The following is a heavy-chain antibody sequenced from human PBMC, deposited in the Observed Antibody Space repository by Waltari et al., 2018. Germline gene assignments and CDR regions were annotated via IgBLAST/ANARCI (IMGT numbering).Heavy chain of an antibody. Sequence: QVQLQESGPGLVKPSETLSLTCTVSGGSISSYYWSWIRQPPGKGLEWIGYIYYSGSTNYNPSLKSRVTISVDTSKNQFSLKLSSVTAADTAVYYCAREIRVRFLESYGGMDVWGQGTTVTVSS. D-gene: IGHD3-3*01. J-gene: IGHJ6*02. CDR3: AREIRVRFLESYGGMDV. V-gene: IGHV4-59*01. CDR1: GGSISSYY. CDR2: IYYSGST.